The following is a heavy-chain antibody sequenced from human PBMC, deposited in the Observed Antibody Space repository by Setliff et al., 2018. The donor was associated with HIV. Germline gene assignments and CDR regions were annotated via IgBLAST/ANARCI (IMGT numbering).Heavy chain of an antibody. CDR1: GDSISSSSYY. CDR2: IYYSGST. D-gene: IGHD6-19*01. Sequence: SETLSLTCSVSGDSISSSSYYWGWIRQPPGKGLEWIGYIYYSGSTNYNPSLKSRVTISVDTSKNHFSLKLRSVTAADTAVYYCARGGYSSGWSDMDVWGKGTTVTVSS. CDR3: ARGGYSSGWSDMDV. J-gene: IGHJ6*03. V-gene: IGHV4-61*03.